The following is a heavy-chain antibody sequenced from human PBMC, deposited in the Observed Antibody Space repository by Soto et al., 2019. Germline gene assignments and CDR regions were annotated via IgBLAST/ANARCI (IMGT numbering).Heavy chain of an antibody. J-gene: IGHJ4*02. V-gene: IGHV4-61*01. CDR1: GGSVSSGSYY. Sequence: PSETLSLTCTVSGGSVSSGSYYWSWIRQPPGKGLEWIGYIYNSRSTNYNPSLKSRVSISVDTSKNQFSLKLSSVTAADTAVYYCARLDEALDYWGQGTLVTAPQ. CDR2: IYNSRST. CDR3: ARLDEALDY.